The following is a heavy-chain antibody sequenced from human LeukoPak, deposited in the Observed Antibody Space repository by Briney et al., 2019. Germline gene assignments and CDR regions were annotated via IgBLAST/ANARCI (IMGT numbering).Heavy chain of an antibody. D-gene: IGHD3-3*01. Sequence: GGSLRLSCAASGFTVTTNYMSWVRQAPGKGLEWVSVIYSGGSTYSADSVKGRFTISRHNSKNTLYLQMDSLRDEDTAVYYCARGDFWSGYYTGLYWGQGTLVTVSS. CDR3: ARGDFWSGYYTGLY. V-gene: IGHV3-53*04. J-gene: IGHJ4*02. CDR2: IYSGGST. CDR1: GFTVTTNY.